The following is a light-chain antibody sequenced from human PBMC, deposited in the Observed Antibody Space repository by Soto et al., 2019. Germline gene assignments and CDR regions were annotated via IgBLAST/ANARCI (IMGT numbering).Light chain of an antibody. CDR3: QHYGSSMFT. V-gene: IGKV3-20*01. CDR2: GAS. Sequence: EIVLKQSPGTLSLSPGERATLSCRASQSVSSSYLAWYQQKPGQAPRLLIYGASSRATGIPDRFSGSGSGTDFTLTISRLEPEDFAVYYCQHYGSSMFTFGQGTKVDIK. CDR1: QSVSSSY. J-gene: IGKJ2*01.